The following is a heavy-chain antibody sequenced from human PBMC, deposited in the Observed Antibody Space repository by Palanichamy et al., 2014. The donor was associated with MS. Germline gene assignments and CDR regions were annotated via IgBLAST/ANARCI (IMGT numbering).Heavy chain of an antibody. D-gene: IGHD3-22*01. Sequence: VSSNSAAWNRIRQSPSRGLEWLGRTYYRSKWYNDYAVSVKSRITINPDTSKNQFSLQLNSVTPEDTAVYYCARVRGVRYYYDSSGYSLGMDVWGQGTTVTVSS. CDR2: TYYRSKWYN. J-gene: IGHJ6*02. V-gene: IGHV6-1*01. CDR1: VSSNSAA. CDR3: ARVRGVRYYYDSSGYSLGMDV.